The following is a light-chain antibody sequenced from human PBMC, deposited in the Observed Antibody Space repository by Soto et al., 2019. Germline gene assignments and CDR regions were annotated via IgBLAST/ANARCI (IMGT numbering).Light chain of an antibody. Sequence: QSVLTQPASVSGSPGQSITISCTGTSSDVGGYNHVSWCQQHPGKAPKLMIYEVSRRPSGVSNRFSGSKSGNTASLTISGLQAEDEADYYCTSYTSSSTLYVFGSGTKVTVL. CDR1: SSDVGGYNH. CDR3: TSYTSSSTLYV. V-gene: IGLV2-14*01. J-gene: IGLJ1*01. CDR2: EVS.